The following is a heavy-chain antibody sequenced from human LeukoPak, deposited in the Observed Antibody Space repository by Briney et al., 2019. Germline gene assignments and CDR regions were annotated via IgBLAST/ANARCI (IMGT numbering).Heavy chain of an antibody. D-gene: IGHD2-8*02. CDR3: ARGWYYFEY. CDR1: GGSFSGYY. J-gene: IGHJ4*02. V-gene: IGHV4-34*01. Sequence: SETLSLTCAVYGGSFSGYYWSWIRQPPGKGLEWIGEINHSGSTNYNPSLKSRVTISVDTSKSQFSLKLSSVTAADTAVHYCARGWYYFEYWGQGTLVTVSS. CDR2: INHSGST.